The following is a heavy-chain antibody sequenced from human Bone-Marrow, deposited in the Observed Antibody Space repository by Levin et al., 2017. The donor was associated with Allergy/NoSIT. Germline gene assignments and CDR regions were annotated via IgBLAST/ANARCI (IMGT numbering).Heavy chain of an antibody. Sequence: PGGSLRLSCAASGFIFSDHYMSWIRQAPGKGLEWVSYIGSSGYPIYYADSVKGRFTISRDNPNKSLYLQMNSLRVEDTAVYYCARASLRYSTGWYYFDYWGEGTLVTVSS. J-gene: IGHJ4*02. D-gene: IGHD6-19*01. CDR1: GFIFSDHY. V-gene: IGHV3-11*01. CDR2: IGSSGYPI. CDR3: ARASLRYSTGWYYFDY.